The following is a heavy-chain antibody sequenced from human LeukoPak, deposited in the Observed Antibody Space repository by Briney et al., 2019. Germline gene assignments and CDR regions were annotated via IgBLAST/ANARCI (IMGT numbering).Heavy chain of an antibody. Sequence: PSETLSLTCTVSGGSVSSYYWSWIRQPPGKALEWIGYIYYSGNTNYNPSLKSRVTISVDTSKNQFSLKLSSVTAADTAVYYCARSQWELSLYLWGRGTLVTVSS. J-gene: IGHJ2*01. CDR3: ARSQWELSLYL. V-gene: IGHV4-59*02. D-gene: IGHD1-26*01. CDR2: IYYSGNT. CDR1: GGSVSSYY.